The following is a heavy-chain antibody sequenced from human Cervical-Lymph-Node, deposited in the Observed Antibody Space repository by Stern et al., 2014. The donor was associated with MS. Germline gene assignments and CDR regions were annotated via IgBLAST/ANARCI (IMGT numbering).Heavy chain of an antibody. Sequence: QITLKESGPTLVKPTQTLTLTCNFSGFSLSTSGVSVAWIRQPPGKALEWVALLYWDDDKRYSPSLKSRLTINKDSSTHQVVIKMTNMDPVDTATYYCAHSGRGYYEVVDNWCQGILFTVSS. D-gene: IGHD3-22*01. J-gene: IGHJ4*02. V-gene: IGHV2-5*02. CDR3: AHSGRGYYEVVDN. CDR2: LYWDDDK. CDR1: GFSLSTSGVS.